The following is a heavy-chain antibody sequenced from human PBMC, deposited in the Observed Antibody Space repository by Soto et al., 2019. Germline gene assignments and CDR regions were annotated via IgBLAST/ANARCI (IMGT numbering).Heavy chain of an antibody. Sequence: EVQLVESGGGLVKPGGSLRLSCAASGFTFSSYSMNWVRQAPGKGLEWVSSISSSSSYIYYADSVKSRVTISRDSAKNSLYLQMNSQRAEDTAVYYCAREGYNWNYKGDYWGQGTLVTVSS. CDR3: AREGYNWNYKGDY. CDR1: GFTFSSYS. CDR2: ISSSSSYI. V-gene: IGHV3-21*03. D-gene: IGHD1-7*01. J-gene: IGHJ4*02.